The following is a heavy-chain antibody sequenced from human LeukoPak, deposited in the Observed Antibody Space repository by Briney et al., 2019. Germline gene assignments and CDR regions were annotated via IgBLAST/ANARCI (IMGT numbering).Heavy chain of an antibody. CDR3: ARFAVHRCLVVAGQFGLDY. V-gene: IGHV1-46*01. CDR2: INPSGGTT. J-gene: IGHJ4*02. CDR1: GYTFTSYY. Sequence: ASVKVSCKASGYTFTSYYMHWVRQAPGQGLEWMGVINPSGGTTNYAQKFQGRVTMTRDTSTTIVNMELSSLRSEDTAVYYCARFAVHRCLVVAGQFGLDYWGQGTLVTVSS. D-gene: IGHD6-19*01.